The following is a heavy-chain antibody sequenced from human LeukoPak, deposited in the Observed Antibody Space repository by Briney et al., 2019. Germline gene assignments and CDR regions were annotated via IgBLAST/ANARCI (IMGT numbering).Heavy chain of an antibody. Sequence: GESLKISCKGSGYSFTSYWISWVRQMPGKGLEWMGRIDPSDSCTKYSPSFQGHVTISGDESISTAYLQWSSLKASDTAMYYCARHFLGELPDMDVWGQGTTVTVSS. CDR1: GYSFTSYW. D-gene: IGHD1-26*01. CDR2: IDPSDSCT. J-gene: IGHJ6*02. V-gene: IGHV5-10-1*01. CDR3: ARHFLGELPDMDV.